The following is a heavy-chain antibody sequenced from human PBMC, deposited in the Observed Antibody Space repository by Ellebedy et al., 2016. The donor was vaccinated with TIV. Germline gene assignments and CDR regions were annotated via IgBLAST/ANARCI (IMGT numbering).Heavy chain of an antibody. J-gene: IGHJ4*02. Sequence: GESLKISCGASGFTFSNYWMNWVRQAPGKGLEWVANIKQDGSEKYYVDSVKGRFTISRDNAKNSVDLQMNTLRAEDTAVYYRATTLNSGGNCFFDNWGQGTLVTVSS. V-gene: IGHV3-7*01. D-gene: IGHD4-23*01. CDR2: IKQDGSEK. CDR1: GFTFSNYW. CDR3: ATTLNSGGNCFFDN.